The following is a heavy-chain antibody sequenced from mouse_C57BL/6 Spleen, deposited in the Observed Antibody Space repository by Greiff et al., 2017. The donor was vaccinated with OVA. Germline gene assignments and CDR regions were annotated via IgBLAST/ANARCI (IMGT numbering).Heavy chain of an antibody. Sequence: QVQLQQPGAELVMPGASVKLSCKASGYTFTSYWMHWVKQRPGQGLEWIGEIDPSDSYTNYNQKFKGKSTLTVDKSSSTAYMQLSSLTSEDSAVYYCARDHEGAMDNWGQGTSVTVSS. J-gene: IGHJ4*01. CDR1: GYTFTSYW. CDR2: IDPSDSYT. V-gene: IGHV1-69*01. CDR3: ARDHEGAMDN.